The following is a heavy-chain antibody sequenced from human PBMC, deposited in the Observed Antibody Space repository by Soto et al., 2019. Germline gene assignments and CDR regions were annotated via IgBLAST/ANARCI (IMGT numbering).Heavy chain of an antibody. CDR1: GVSISSYY. CDR3: ARGNGGSYYDFWSGLSNAFDI. V-gene: IGHV4-59*12. D-gene: IGHD3-3*01. Sequence: SDTLSLTCPFSGVSISSYYWSWIRQPPGKGLEWIGYIYYSGSTNYNPSLKSRVTISVDKSKNQFSLKLSSVTAADTAVYYCARGNGGSYYDFWSGLSNAFDIWGQGTMVTVS. J-gene: IGHJ3*02. CDR2: IYYSGST.